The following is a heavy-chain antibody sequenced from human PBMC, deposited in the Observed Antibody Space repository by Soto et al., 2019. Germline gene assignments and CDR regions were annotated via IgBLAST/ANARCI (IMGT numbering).Heavy chain of an antibody. CDR2: MNPNSGNT. Sequence: ASVKVSCKASGYTFTSYDINWVRQATGQGLEWMGWMNPNSGNTGYAQKFQGRVTMTRNTSISTAYMELSSLRSEDTAVYYCARAFWSGYFLSSYMDVWGKGTTVTSP. V-gene: IGHV1-8*01. J-gene: IGHJ6*03. D-gene: IGHD3-3*01. CDR1: GYTFTSYD. CDR3: ARAFWSGYFLSSYMDV.